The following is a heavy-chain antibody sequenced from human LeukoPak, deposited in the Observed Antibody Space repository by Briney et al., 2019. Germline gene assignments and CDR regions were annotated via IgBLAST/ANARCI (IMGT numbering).Heavy chain of an antibody. J-gene: IGHJ6*03. CDR3: ARIAGPTVYTYYMDL. D-gene: IGHD2-21*01. CDR2: ISPGSGTI. V-gene: IGHV3-48*04. CDR1: GFSFNRRG. Sequence: PGESLRLSCATSGFSFNRRGMNWVRHPPGKGLEWVSYISPGSGTIHYAESVKGRFTVSRDDAKNSLYLQMNTLRAEDTAVYYCARIAGPTVYTYYMDLWGKGTTVTVAS.